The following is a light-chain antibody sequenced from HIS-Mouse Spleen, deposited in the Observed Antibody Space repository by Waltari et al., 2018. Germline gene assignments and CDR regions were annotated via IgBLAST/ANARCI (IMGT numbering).Light chain of an antibody. V-gene: IGKV1-27*01. Sequence: IQMTQSPSSLSASVGDRVPITCRESQGISNYLAWYQQKPGKVPKLLIYAAATLQSGVPSRFSGSGSGTDFTLTISSLQPEDVATYYCQKYNSAPSTFGQGTRLEIK. CDR2: AAA. CDR1: QGISNY. CDR3: QKYNSAPST. J-gene: IGKJ5*01.